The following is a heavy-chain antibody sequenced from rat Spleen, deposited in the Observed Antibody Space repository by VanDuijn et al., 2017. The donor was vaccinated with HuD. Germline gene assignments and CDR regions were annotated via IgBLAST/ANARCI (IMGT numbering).Heavy chain of an antibody. Sequence: EVQLVESGGGLVQPGRSLKLSCVASGFTFNNYWMTWIRQAPGKGLEWVASITNTGGSTYYPDSVKGRFTISRDNAENTVYLQMNSLRSEDTATYYCAKDYGYNYWYFDFWGPGTMVTVSS. V-gene: IGHV5-31*01. CDR2: ITNTGGST. CDR1: GFTFNNYW. J-gene: IGHJ1*01. D-gene: IGHD1-9*01. CDR3: AKDYGYNYWYFDF.